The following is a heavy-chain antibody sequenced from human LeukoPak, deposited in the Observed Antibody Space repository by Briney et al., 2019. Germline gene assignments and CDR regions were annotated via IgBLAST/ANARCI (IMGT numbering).Heavy chain of an antibody. J-gene: IGHJ4*02. CDR1: GFTFISHA. CDR2: IAYDASNE. Sequence: GRSLRLSCVASGFTFISHAMHWVRQAPGKGLEWVAVIAYDASNEYYADSVKGRFTISRDNSKNTLYLQMNSLRTEDTAMYYCVGEVGPRQMNYWGQGTLVTVSS. V-gene: IGHV3-30-3*01. CDR3: VGEVGPRQMNY. D-gene: IGHD1-26*01.